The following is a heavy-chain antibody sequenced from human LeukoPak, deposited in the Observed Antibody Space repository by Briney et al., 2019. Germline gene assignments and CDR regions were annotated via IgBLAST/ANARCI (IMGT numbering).Heavy chain of an antibody. J-gene: IGHJ4*02. CDR3: ARVASIAARPVFDY. CDR2: ISSSSSYI. V-gene: IGHV3-21*01. D-gene: IGHD6-6*01. CDR1: GFTFSSYS. Sequence: GGSLRLSCAASGFTFSSYSMNWVRQAPGKGLEWVSSISSSSSYIYYADSVKGRFTISRDNAKNSLYLQMNSLRAEDTAVYYCARVASIAARPVFDYWGQGTLATVSS.